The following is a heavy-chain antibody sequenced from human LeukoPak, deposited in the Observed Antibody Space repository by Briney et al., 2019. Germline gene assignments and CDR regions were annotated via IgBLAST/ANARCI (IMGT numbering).Heavy chain of an antibody. V-gene: IGHV4-34*01. CDR3: ARDIYYDFWSGYQSYNWFDP. J-gene: IGHJ5*02. D-gene: IGHD3-3*01. Sequence: SETLSLTCAVYGGSFSGYYWSWISQPPGKGLEWIGEINHSGSTNYNPSLKSRVTISVDTSKNQFSLKLSSVTAADTAVYYCARDIYYDFWSGYQSYNWFDPWGQGTPVTVSS. CDR2: INHSGST. CDR1: GGSFSGYY.